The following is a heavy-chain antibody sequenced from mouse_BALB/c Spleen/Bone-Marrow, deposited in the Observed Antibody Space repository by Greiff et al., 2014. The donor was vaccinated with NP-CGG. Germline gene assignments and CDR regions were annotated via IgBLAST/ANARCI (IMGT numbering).Heavy chain of an antibody. CDR1: GYTFTEYT. CDR2: VNPNNGGT. Sequence: EVQLQPSGPELVKPGASVKISCKTSGYTFTEYTMHWVKQSHGKSLEWIGGVNPNNGGTIYNQKFKGKATLTVDKSSSTAYMELRSLTSEDSAVYYCARKDYGYNYVMDYWGQGTSVTVSS. J-gene: IGHJ4*01. V-gene: IGHV1-18*01. CDR3: ARKDYGYNYVMDY. D-gene: IGHD1-2*01.